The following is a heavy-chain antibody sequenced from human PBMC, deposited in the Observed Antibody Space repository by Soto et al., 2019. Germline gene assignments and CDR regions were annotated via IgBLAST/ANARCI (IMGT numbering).Heavy chain of an antibody. CDR2: IYPGDSDT. CDR3: ARLLAVAGNDAFDI. Sequence: GESLKISCKGSGYSFTSYWIGWVRQKPGKGLEWMGTIYPGDSDTRYSPSFQGQVTISADKSISTAYLQWSSLKASDTAMYYCARLLAVAGNDAFDIWGQGTMVTVSS. J-gene: IGHJ3*02. D-gene: IGHD6-19*01. CDR1: GYSFTSYW. V-gene: IGHV5-51*01.